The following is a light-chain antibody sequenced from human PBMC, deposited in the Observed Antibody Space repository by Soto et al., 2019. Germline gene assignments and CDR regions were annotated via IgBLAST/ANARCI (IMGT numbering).Light chain of an antibody. Sequence: QSALTQPASVSGSPGQSITISCTGTSSDVGGYNYVSWYQQHPGKAPKLLIYEINTRPSGVSNRFSGSKSGNTASLTIAWLQAEDEGDYYCSAWDDRLNGWVFGGVTKLTVL. CDR3: SAWDDRLNGWV. J-gene: IGLJ3*02. CDR2: EIN. CDR1: SSDVGGYNY. V-gene: IGLV2-14*01.